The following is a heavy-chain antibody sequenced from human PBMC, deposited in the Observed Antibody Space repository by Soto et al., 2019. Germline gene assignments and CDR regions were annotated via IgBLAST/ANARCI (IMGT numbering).Heavy chain of an antibody. CDR1: GGSFSGYY. D-gene: IGHD7-27*01. J-gene: IGHJ4*02. Sequence: SETLSLTCAVYGGSFSGYYWTWIRQPPGKGLEWIGDINHGGSTNYNPSLTSRVTISVDTSKNQFSLKLSSVSAADTAVYYCARGPSGDKVDYWGQGTLVTVSS. CDR2: INHGGST. V-gene: IGHV4-34*01. CDR3: ARGPSGDKVDY.